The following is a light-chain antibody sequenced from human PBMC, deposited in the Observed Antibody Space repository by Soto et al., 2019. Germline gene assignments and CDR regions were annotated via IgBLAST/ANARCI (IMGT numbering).Light chain of an antibody. J-gene: IGLJ2*01. CDR2: EVI. Sequence: QSVLTQPASVSGSPGQSITISCTGTSSDIGDYNYVSWYQQHPGKAPKLMIYEVIHRPSGVSNRFSGSKSGSTASLTISGLQAEDEADYFCSSYTSSSTVVFGGGPKLTVL. V-gene: IGLV2-14*01. CDR1: SSDIGDYNY. CDR3: SSYTSSSTVV.